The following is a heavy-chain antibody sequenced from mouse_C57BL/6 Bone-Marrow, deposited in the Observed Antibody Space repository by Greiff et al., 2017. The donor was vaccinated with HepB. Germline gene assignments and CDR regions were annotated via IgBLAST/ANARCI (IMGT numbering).Heavy chain of an antibody. CDR3: TRDYYSNLYAMDY. D-gene: IGHD2-5*01. Sequence: VQLQQSGAELVRPGASVTLSCKASGYTFTDYEMHWVKQTPVHGLEWIGAIDPETGGTAYNQKFKGKAILTADKSSRTAYMELRSLTSEDSAVYYCTRDYYSNLYAMDYWGQGTSVTVAS. V-gene: IGHV1-15*01. CDR2: IDPETGGT. CDR1: GYTFTDYE. J-gene: IGHJ4*01.